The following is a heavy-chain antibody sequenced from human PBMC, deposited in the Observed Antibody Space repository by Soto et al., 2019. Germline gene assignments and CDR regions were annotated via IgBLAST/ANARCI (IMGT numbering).Heavy chain of an antibody. D-gene: IGHD2-2*01. CDR2: INHSGST. Sequence: SETLSLTCAVYGGSFSGYYWSWIRQPPGKGLEWIGEINHSGSTNYNPSLKSRVTISVDTSKNQFSLKLSSVTAADTAVYYCARGRDIRGYCSSTSCYLLDYWGQGTLVTVSS. CDR3: ARGRDIRGYCSSTSCYLLDY. CDR1: GGSFSGYY. V-gene: IGHV4-34*01. J-gene: IGHJ4*02.